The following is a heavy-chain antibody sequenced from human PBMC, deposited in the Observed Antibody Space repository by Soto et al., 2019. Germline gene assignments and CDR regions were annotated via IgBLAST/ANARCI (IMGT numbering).Heavy chain of an antibody. CDR1: GFTFSSYE. V-gene: IGHV3-48*03. CDR3: ARDFTGYAMDV. CDR2: IDSRGNTI. Sequence: EVQLVESGGGLVQPGRSLRLSCAASGFTFSSYEMNWVRQAPGKGLEWVSYIDSRGNTIYYADSVKGRFTISRDNAKNSLYLQMNSLRAEDTAVYYCARDFTGYAMDVWGQGTTVTVSS. D-gene: IGHD2-2*01. J-gene: IGHJ6*02.